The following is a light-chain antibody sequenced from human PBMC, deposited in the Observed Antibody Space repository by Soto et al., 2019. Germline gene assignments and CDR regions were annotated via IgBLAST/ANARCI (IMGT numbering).Light chain of an antibody. CDR2: DNN. Sequence: QSVLTQPPSVSAAPGQRVTISCSGSSSNIRNNYVSWYQQLPGTAPKLLIYDNNKRPSGIPDRFSGSKSGASATLGITGLQTGDEADYHCETWDSSLSAVVFGGGTKLTVL. J-gene: IGLJ2*01. V-gene: IGLV1-51*01. CDR1: SSNIRNNY. CDR3: ETWDSSLSAVV.